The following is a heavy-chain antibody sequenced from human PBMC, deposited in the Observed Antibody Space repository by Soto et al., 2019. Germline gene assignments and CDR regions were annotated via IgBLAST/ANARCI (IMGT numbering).Heavy chain of an antibody. J-gene: IGHJ6*01. Sequence: SGTLSLTCTRSGGSVEAFSWIWIRPPTGKGLAWIGDISNSGSTNYNPSLESRVTVSVDTAKNEFSLKLNSVTAADTATYYCARILRASKGWYHHDFWG. CDR1: GGSVEAFS. CDR3: ARILRASKGWYHHDF. V-gene: IGHV4-59*02. CDR2: ISNSGST. D-gene: IGHD6-19*01.